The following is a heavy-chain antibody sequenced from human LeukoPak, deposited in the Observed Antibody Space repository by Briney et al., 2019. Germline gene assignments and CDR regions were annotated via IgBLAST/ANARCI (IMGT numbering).Heavy chain of an antibody. Sequence: GESLKISCKVPGDRFTSYRIGWVRQMPGKGLEWLGIIFPSDSDAIYSPSFQGQVTISADKSISTAYLQWSSLKDSGTAIYYCARQSPPATNYYYGMDVWGQGTTVTVSS. D-gene: IGHD2-15*01. CDR2: IFPSDSDA. CDR1: GDRFTSYR. CDR3: ARQSPPATNYYYGMDV. J-gene: IGHJ6*02. V-gene: IGHV5-51*01.